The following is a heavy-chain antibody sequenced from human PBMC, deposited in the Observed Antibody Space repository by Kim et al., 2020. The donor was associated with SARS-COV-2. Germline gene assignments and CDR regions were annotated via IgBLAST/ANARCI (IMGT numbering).Heavy chain of an antibody. CDR2: IYSGGSST. D-gene: IGHD3-22*01. CDR3: AKHKDVVVVTYLDY. CDR1: GFTFSSYP. J-gene: IGHJ4*02. Sequence: GGSLRLSCAASGFTFSSYPMSWVRQAPGKGLEWVSLIYSGGSSTYYADSVKGRFTISRDNSKNTLYLQMNSLRAEDTAVYYCAKHKDVVVVTYLDYWGQGTLVTVSS. V-gene: IGHV3-23*03.